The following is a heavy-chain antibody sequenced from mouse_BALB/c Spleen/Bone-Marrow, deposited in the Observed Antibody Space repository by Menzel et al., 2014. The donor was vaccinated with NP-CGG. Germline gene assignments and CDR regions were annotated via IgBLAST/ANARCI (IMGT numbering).Heavy chain of an antibody. CDR2: IHPNSGNT. Sequence: VKLMESGSVLVRPGASVKLSCKASGYTFTSSWMHWAKQRPGQGLEWIGEIHPNSGNTNYNEKFKGKATLTVDTSSSTAYVDLGSLTSEDSAVYCRATGFAYWGQGTLVTVSA. J-gene: IGHJ3*01. V-gene: IGHV1S130*01. CDR1: GYTFTSSW. CDR3: ATGFAY.